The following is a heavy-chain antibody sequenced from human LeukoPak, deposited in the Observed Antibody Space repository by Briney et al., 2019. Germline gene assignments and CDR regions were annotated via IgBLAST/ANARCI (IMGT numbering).Heavy chain of an antibody. D-gene: IGHD3-22*01. CDR2: IIPIFGTA. V-gene: IGHV1-69*05. CDR3: AREGYYDSSGYYGWFDP. CDR1: GGTFSSYA. J-gene: IGHJ5*02. Sequence: SVKVSCKASGGTFSSYAISWARQAPGQGLEWMGRIIPIFGTANYAQKFQGRVTITTDESTSTAYMELSSLRSEDTAVYYCAREGYYDSSGYYGWFDPWGQGTLVTVSS.